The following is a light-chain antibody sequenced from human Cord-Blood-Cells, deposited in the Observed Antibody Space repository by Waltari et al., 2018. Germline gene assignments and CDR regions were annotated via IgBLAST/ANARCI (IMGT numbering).Light chain of an antibody. CDR3: QQRSNWPLT. CDR2: AAS. Sequence: DIVLTQSPATLSSSPGERATLSCRASQSVSSYLAWYQQKPGQAPRLLIYAASNRATGIPSRFSGSGSGTDFTLTISSLEPEDFAVYYCQQRSNWPLTFGGGTKVEIK. J-gene: IGKJ4*01. V-gene: IGKV3-11*01. CDR1: QSVSSY.